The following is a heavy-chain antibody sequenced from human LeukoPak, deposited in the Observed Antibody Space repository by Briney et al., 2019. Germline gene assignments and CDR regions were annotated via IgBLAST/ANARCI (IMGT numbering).Heavy chain of an antibody. J-gene: IGHJ6*02. CDR1: GFAVSSHY. Sequence: GGSLRLSCSASGFAVSSHYMSWVRQGPGKGLEWVSVMYTGGDTFYADSVKGRFTISRDNAKNSLYLQMNSLRVEDTAVYYCAKLRQQLAIYYYYYGMDVWGQGTTVTVSS. D-gene: IGHD6-13*01. CDR2: MYTGGDT. CDR3: AKLRQQLAIYYYYYGMDV. V-gene: IGHV3-53*01.